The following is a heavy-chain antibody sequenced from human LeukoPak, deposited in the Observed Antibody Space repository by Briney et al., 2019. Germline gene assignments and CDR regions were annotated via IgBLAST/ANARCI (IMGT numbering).Heavy chain of an antibody. CDR2: ISYDGSNK. CDR3: AKVKEMYSSGSYYFDY. V-gene: IGHV3-30*18. D-gene: IGHD6-19*01. Sequence: PGRSLRLSCAASGFTFSNYDMHWVRQAPGKGLEWVAVISYDGSNKYSADSVKGRFTISRDNSKDTLYLEMNSLRAEDTAVYYCAKVKEMYSSGSYYFDYWGQGTLVTVSS. CDR1: GFTFSNYD. J-gene: IGHJ4*02.